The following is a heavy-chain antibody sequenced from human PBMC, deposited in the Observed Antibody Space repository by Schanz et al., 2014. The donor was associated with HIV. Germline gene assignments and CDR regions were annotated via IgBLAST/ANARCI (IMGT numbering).Heavy chain of an antibody. CDR2: IRYDGSDK. V-gene: IGHV3-33*08. D-gene: IGHD4-17*01. CDR3: ARGGTTDYLDN. Sequence: VQLVESGGGVVQPGRSLRLSFAASGFTFRTHGMHWVRQAPGKGLEWVADIRYDGSDKYYADSVKGRFTISRDNSKNTLYLQMNSLRAEDTALYYCARGGTTDYLDNWGQGTLVTVSS. J-gene: IGHJ4*02. CDR1: GFTFRTHG.